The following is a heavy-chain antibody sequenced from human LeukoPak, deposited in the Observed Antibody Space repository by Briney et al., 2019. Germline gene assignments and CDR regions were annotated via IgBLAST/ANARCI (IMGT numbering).Heavy chain of an antibody. J-gene: IGHJ6*03. CDR3: ARADYYYYYMDV. Sequence: SETLSLTCTVSGYSISSGYYWGWIRQPPGKGLEWIGSIYHSGSTYYNPSLKSRVTISVDTSKNQFSLKLSSVTAADTAVYYCARADYYYYYMDVWGKGTTVTVSS. CDR1: GYSISSGYY. V-gene: IGHV4-38-2*02. CDR2: IYHSGST.